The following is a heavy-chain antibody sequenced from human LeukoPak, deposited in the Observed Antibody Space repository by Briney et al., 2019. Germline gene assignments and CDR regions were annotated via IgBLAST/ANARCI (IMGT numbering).Heavy chain of an antibody. D-gene: IGHD2-2*01. J-gene: IGHJ3*02. CDR3: ARVSSTSGDAFDI. CDR1: GYNFFTYG. Sequence: ASVKVSCKASGYNFFTYGITWVRQAPGQGLEWMGWISPHNGNANYAQKFQDRVTMTTDTSTSTAYMELRSLRFDDTAVYYCARVSSTSGDAFDIWGQGTMVTVSS. V-gene: IGHV1-18*01. CDR2: ISPHNGNA.